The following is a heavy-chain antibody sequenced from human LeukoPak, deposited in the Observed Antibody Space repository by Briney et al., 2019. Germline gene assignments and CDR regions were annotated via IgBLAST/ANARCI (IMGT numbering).Heavy chain of an antibody. D-gene: IGHD1-1*01. J-gene: IGHJ5*02. Sequence: SETLSLTCAVYGGSFSGYYWSWIRQPPGKGLEWIGEINHSGSTNYNPSLKSRVTISVDTSKNQFSLKLSSVTAADTVVYYCATTTGGPYNWFDPWGQGTLVTVSS. CDR3: ATTTGGPYNWFDP. CDR2: INHSGST. CDR1: GGSFSGYY. V-gene: IGHV4-34*01.